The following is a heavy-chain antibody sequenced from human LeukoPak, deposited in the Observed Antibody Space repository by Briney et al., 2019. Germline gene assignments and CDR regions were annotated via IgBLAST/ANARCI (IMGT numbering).Heavy chain of an antibody. Sequence: PSETLSLTCAVYGGSFSGYYWSWIRQPPGKGLELSGEINHSGSTNYNPSLKSRVTISVDTSKNQFSLKLSSVTAADTAVYYCASLYRGYYYYYMDVWGKGTTVTVSS. CDR1: GGSFSGYY. J-gene: IGHJ6*03. CDR3: ASLYRGYYYYYMDV. D-gene: IGHD1-14*01. V-gene: IGHV4-34*01. CDR2: INHSGST.